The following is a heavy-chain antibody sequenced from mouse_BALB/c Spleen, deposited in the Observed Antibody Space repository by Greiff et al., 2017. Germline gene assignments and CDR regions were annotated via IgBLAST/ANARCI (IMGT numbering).Heavy chain of an antibody. CDR3: ARGDGNYVYFDY. CDR2: INPGSGGT. J-gene: IGHJ2*01. V-gene: IGHV1-54*01. D-gene: IGHD2-1*01. CDR1: GYAFTNYL. Sequence: QVQLQQSGAELVRPGTSVKVSCKASGYAFTNYLIEWVKQRPGQGLEWIGVINPGSGGTNYNEKFKGKATLTADKSSSTAYMQLSSLTSDDSAVYFCARGDGNYVYFDYWGQGTTLTVSS.